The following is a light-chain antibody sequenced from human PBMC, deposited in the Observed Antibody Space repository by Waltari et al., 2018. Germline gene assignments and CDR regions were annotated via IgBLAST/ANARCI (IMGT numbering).Light chain of an antibody. Sequence: VLTQSPATLSLSPGESATLSCRASQGVSSYVSWYQHKPGQPPRLLIYDATNRATGIPARFSGSGSGTDFTLTISSLEPEDFAVYYCQQRYSWPATFGPGTKVDI. CDR2: DAT. J-gene: IGKJ3*01. CDR3: QQRYSWPAT. CDR1: QGVSSY. V-gene: IGKV3-11*01.